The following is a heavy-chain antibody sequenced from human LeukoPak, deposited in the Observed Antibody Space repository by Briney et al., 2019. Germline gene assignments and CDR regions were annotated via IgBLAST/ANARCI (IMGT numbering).Heavy chain of an antibody. Sequence: ASVKVSCKASGGTFSSYAISWVRQAPGQGLEWMGGIIPIFGTANYTQKLQGRVTMTTDTSTSTAYMELRSLRSDDTAVYYCARDHGYSYGPFDYWGQGTLVTVSS. CDR1: GGTFSSYA. CDR3: ARDHGYSYGPFDY. D-gene: IGHD5-18*01. CDR2: IIPIFGTA. J-gene: IGHJ4*02. V-gene: IGHV1-69*05.